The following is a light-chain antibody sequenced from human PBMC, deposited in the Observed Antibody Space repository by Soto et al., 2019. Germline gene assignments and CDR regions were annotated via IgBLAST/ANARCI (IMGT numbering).Light chain of an antibody. Sequence: DIQMTQSPSSVSASVGDRVTITCRASQGISSWLAWYQHKPGKAPKLLIYAASSLQSGVPSRFSGSGSGTDFTLTISSLQPEDFANYSCQKTNGFPRTFGQGTKVEIK. CDR3: QKTNGFPRT. V-gene: IGKV1-12*01. J-gene: IGKJ1*01. CDR1: QGISSW. CDR2: AAS.